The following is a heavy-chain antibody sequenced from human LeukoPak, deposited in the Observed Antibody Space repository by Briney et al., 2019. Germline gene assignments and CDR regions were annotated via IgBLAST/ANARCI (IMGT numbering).Heavy chain of an antibody. D-gene: IGHD1-1*01. Sequence: PSETLSLTCTVSGGSISSYYWSWIRQPAGKGLEWIGSIYYSGSTFYNPSLKSRVTISVDTSKRHFSLKLSSVTAADTAVYYCARHPAPVLERRRGYFDYWGQGILVTVSS. CDR2: IYYSGST. J-gene: IGHJ4*02. V-gene: IGHV4-59*05. CDR3: ARHPAPVLERRRGYFDY. CDR1: GGSISSYY.